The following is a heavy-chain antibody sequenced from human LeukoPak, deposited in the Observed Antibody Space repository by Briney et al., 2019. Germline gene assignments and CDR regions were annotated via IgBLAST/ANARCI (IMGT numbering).Heavy chain of an antibody. D-gene: IGHD6-19*01. CDR3: ARDPSLAVAGIRLFDY. V-gene: IGHV1-18*01. Sequence: GASVKVSCKTSGYTFTNYGISWVRQAPGQGLEWMGWISGYNGNPSYAQKVQGRVTMTTDTSTNTAYMEVNSQRSDDKAIYYCARDPSLAVAGIRLFDYWGQGTLVIVSS. CDR2: ISGYNGNP. CDR1: GYTFTNYG. J-gene: IGHJ4*02.